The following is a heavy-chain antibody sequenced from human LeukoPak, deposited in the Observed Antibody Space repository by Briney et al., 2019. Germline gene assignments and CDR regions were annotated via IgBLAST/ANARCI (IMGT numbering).Heavy chain of an antibody. Sequence: PGGSLRVSCAASGFTFSSYAMSWVRQAPGKGLEWVSSISSSSSYIYYADSVKGRFTISRDNAKNSLYLQMNSLRAEDTAVYYCARDSLQSSGWYVSQEHFQHWGQGTLASVFS. CDR3: ARDSLQSSGWYVSQEHFQH. V-gene: IGHV3-21*01. J-gene: IGHJ1*01. CDR1: GFTFSSYA. CDR2: ISSSSSYI. D-gene: IGHD6-19*01.